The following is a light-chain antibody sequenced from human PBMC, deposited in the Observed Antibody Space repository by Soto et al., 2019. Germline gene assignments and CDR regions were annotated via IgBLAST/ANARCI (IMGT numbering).Light chain of an antibody. Sequence: DIQMTQSPSSLSASVGDRVTITCQASQDISNYLNWYQQKPGKAPKLLIYDASNLETGVPSRFSGSGSGTLFTLTISSLDPEDFATYFCLQDYNLPRTFGQGTTVEI. CDR1: QDISNY. CDR3: LQDYNLPRT. J-gene: IGKJ1*01. V-gene: IGKV1-33*01. CDR2: DAS.